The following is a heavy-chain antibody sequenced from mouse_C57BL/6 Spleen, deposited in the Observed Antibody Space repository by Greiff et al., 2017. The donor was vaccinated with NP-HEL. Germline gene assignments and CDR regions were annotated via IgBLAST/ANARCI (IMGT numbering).Heavy chain of an antibody. CDR2: IDPENGDT. J-gene: IGHJ2*01. Sequence: VQLQQSGAELVRPGASVKLSCTASGFNIKDDYMHWVKQRPEQGLEWIGWIDPENGDTEYASKFQGKATITADTSSNTAYLQLSSLTSAVTAGYYCTTMITKVYFDYWGQGTTLTVSS. CDR3: TTMITKVYFDY. CDR1: GFNIKDDY. D-gene: IGHD2-4*01. V-gene: IGHV14-4*01.